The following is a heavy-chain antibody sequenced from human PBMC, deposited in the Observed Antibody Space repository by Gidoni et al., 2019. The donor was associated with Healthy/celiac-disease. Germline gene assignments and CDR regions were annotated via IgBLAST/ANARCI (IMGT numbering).Heavy chain of an antibody. CDR3: ARDWGYFDWLLNSYYYYGMDV. CDR1: GYSISSGYY. Sequence: QVQLQESGPGLVKPSETLSLTCAVSGYSISSGYYWGWIRQPPGKGLEWIGSIYHSGSTSYNPSLKSRVTISVDTSKNQFSLKLSSMTAADTAVYYCARDWGYFDWLLNSYYYYGMDVWGQGTTVTVSS. CDR2: IYHSGST. V-gene: IGHV4-38-2*02. D-gene: IGHD3-9*01. J-gene: IGHJ6*02.